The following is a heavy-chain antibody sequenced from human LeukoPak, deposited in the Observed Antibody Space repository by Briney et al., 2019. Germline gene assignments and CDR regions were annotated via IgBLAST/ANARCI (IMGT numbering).Heavy chain of an antibody. CDR2: TNPNSGGA. CDR1: GYTFTGYY. Sequence: ASVKVSCKASGYTFTGYYMHWVRQAPGQGLEWMGRTNPNSGGANYAQKFQGRVTMTRATSISTAYMELSRLRSDDTAVYYCARDFCGGDCYSRSTYMDVWGKGTTVTVSS. J-gene: IGHJ6*04. V-gene: IGHV1-2*06. CDR3: ARDFCGGDCYSRSTYMDV. D-gene: IGHD2-21*02.